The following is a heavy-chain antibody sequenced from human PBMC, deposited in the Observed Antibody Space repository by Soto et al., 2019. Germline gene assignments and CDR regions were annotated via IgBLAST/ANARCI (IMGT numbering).Heavy chain of an antibody. V-gene: IGHV1-46*03. D-gene: IGHD6-19*01. CDR2: INPTGGTT. CDR3: ARAMLWVAGLTARIYGMDV. J-gene: IGHJ6*02. CDR1: ADTFSSYF. Sequence: GASVKVSCKASADTFSSYFMHWVRQAPGQGLEWMGIINPTGGTTTYAQKFQGRITMTRDTSTSTVYMELSSLRSEDTAVYYCARAMLWVAGLTARIYGMDVWG.